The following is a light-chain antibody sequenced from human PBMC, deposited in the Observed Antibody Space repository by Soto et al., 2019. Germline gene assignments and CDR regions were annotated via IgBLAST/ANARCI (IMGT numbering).Light chain of an antibody. Sequence: EIVLTQSPGTLSLSPGERATLSCRASQSVSSSYLAWYQQKPGQAPRLLIYGASSRATGIPDRFSGSGSGKDFTLTISRLAPEDFAVYYCQQYGSSPPTCGGGTKVEIK. CDR2: GAS. CDR1: QSVSSSY. V-gene: IGKV3-20*01. J-gene: IGKJ4*01. CDR3: QQYGSSPPT.